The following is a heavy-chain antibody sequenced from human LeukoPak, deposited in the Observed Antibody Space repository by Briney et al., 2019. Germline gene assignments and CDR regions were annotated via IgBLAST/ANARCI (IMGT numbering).Heavy chain of an antibody. J-gene: IGHJ1*01. V-gene: IGHV3-23*01. CDR3: AKEIYGDPTGGRFQH. CDR1: GFTFTSYA. Sequence: GGSLRLSCAASGFTFTSYAMSWVRQVSGKGLEWVSVISGSGGSTDYADSVKGRFTISRDNSKNTLYLQMKSLRAEDTAVYYCAKEIYGDPTGGRFQHWGQGTLVTVSS. D-gene: IGHD4/OR15-4a*01. CDR2: ISGSGGST.